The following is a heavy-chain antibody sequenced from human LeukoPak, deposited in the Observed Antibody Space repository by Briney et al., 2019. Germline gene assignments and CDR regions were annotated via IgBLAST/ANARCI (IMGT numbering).Heavy chain of an antibody. CDR3: AKVPYSDYGSGRPPFMDV. D-gene: IGHD3-10*01. J-gene: IGHJ6*02. Sequence: GGSLRLSCAASGFTFYNYAMSWVRQAPGTGLEWVSTISDSGSSTYYEDSVRGRFTISRDNSKNTLYLQMDSLRAEDTAIYYCAKVPYSDYGSGRPPFMDVWGQGTTVAVSS. CDR2: ISDSGSST. CDR1: GFTFYNYA. V-gene: IGHV3-23*01.